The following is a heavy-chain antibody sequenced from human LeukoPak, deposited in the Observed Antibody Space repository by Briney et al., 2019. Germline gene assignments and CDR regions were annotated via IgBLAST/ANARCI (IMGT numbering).Heavy chain of an antibody. CDR1: GGSFSGCY. J-gene: IGHJ4*02. V-gene: IGHV4-34*01. D-gene: IGHD4-17*01. CDR2: INHSGST. Sequence: SETLSLTCAVYGGSFSGCYWSWIRQPPGKGLEWIGEINHSGSTNYNPSLKSRVTISVDTSKNQFSLKLSSVTAADTAVYYCARDLYGDWGGGDYWGQGTLVTVSS. CDR3: ARDLYGDWGGGDY.